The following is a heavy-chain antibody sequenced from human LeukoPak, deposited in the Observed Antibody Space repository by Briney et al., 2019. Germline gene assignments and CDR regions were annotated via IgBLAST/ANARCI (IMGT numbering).Heavy chain of an antibody. CDR1: GGSFSGYY. CDR3: ARGGVVPAAKSPADEGYYYYMDV. V-gene: IGHV4-34*01. J-gene: IGHJ6*03. Sequence: SETLSLTCAVYGGSFSGYYWSWIRQPPGKGLEWIGEINHSGSTEYNPSLKSRVTISVDTSKNQFSLKLSSVTAADTAVYYCARGGVVPAAKSPADEGYYYYMDVWGKGTTVTVSS. CDR2: INHSGST. D-gene: IGHD2-2*01.